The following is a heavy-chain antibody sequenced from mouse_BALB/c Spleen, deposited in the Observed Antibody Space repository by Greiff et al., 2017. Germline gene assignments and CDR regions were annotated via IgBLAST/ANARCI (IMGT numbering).Heavy chain of an antibody. V-gene: IGHV5-6-5*01. CDR1: GFTFSSYA. J-gene: IGHJ4*01. D-gene: IGHD2-4*01. Sequence: VKLVESGGGLVKPGGSLKLSCAASGFTFSSYAMSWVRQTPEKRLEWVASISSGGSTYYPDSVKGRFTISRDNARNILYLQMSSLRSEDTAMYYCAREITGGFYAMDYWGQGTSVTVSS. CDR2: ISSGGST. CDR3: AREITGGFYAMDY.